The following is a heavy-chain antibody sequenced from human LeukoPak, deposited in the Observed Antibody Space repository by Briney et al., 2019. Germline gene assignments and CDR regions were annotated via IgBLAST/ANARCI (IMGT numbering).Heavy chain of an antibody. CDR3: AKPRIAIYSSGWPDSFDY. CDR2: VSNSGGNK. D-gene: IGHD6-19*01. J-gene: IGHJ4*01. V-gene: IGHV3-23*01. Sequence: GGSLRLSCVASGFTFSNYVMSWVRQAPGKGLEGVASVSNSGGNKFSEDFVQGRFTIFRDNSKTTLYLQMNSLRAEDTAVYYCAKPRIAIYSSGWPDSFDYWGQGTLVTVSS. CDR1: GFTFSNYV.